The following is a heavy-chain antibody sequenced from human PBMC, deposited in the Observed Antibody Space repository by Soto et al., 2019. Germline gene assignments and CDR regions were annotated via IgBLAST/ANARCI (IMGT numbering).Heavy chain of an antibody. CDR2: ITSSSSTI. CDR1: GLSFSDYY. Sequence: PGGSLRLSCAASGLSFSDYYMSWIRQAPGKGLEWIAYITSSSSTIYYADSVKGRFTISRNDAKNSLYLQLDSLRAEDTAVYYCATVFSSSNFNYWGQGTLVTVSS. CDR3: ATVFSSSNFNY. J-gene: IGHJ4*02. D-gene: IGHD6-6*01. V-gene: IGHV3-11*01.